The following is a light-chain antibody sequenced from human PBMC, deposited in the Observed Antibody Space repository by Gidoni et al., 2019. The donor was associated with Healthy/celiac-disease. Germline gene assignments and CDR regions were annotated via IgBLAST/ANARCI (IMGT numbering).Light chain of an antibody. CDR2: LGS. Sequence: DIVMTPSPLSLPVTPGEPASISCRSSQSLLHSNGYNYLDRYLQKPGQSPQLLIYLGSNRASGVPDRFSGSGSGTDFTLKISRVEAEDVGVYYCMQALQTPRFGPGTKVDIK. V-gene: IGKV2-28*01. CDR3: MQALQTPR. J-gene: IGKJ3*01. CDR1: QSLLHSNGYNY.